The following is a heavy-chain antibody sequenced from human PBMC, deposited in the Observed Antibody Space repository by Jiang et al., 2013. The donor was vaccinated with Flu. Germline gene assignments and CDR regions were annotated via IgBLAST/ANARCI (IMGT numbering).Heavy chain of an antibody. J-gene: IGHJ6*02. CDR2: IYYSGST. D-gene: IGHD5-18*01. V-gene: IGHV4-59*01. Sequence: GPGLVKPSETLSLTCTVSGGSISSYYWSWIRQPPGKGLEWIGYIYYSGSTNYNPSLKSRVTISVDTSKNQFSLKLSSVTAADTAVYYCARAPRGYSYGYDYYYGMDVWGQGTNGHRLL. CDR3: ARAPRGYSYGYDYYYGMDV. CDR1: GGSISSYY.